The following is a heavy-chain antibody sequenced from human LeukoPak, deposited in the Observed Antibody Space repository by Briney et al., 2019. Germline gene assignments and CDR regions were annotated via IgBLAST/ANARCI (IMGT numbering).Heavy chain of an antibody. Sequence: GGSLRLSCAASGFTFGYYNMNWVRQAPGKGLEWVSHVTSSSTAIYYADSVRSRFTISRDNAKNSLYLQMNSLRDEDTAVYYCARLPAYSGSLGYFDYWGQGTLVTVSS. D-gene: IGHD1-26*01. J-gene: IGHJ4*02. CDR2: VTSSSTAI. CDR1: GFTFGYYN. CDR3: ARLPAYSGSLGYFDY. V-gene: IGHV3-48*02.